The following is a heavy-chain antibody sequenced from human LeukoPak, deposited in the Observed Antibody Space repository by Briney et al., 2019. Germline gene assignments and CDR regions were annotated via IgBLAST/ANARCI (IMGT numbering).Heavy chain of an antibody. J-gene: IGHJ4*02. CDR3: ARGLYDY. Sequence: SETLSLTCAVYGGSFSGYYWSWIRQPPGKGLEWIGEINHSGSTNYNPSLKSRVTISVDTSKNQFSLKLSSVTAADTAVYYCARGLYDYWGQGTLVTVSS. CDR2: INHSGST. V-gene: IGHV4-34*01. CDR1: GGSFSGYY.